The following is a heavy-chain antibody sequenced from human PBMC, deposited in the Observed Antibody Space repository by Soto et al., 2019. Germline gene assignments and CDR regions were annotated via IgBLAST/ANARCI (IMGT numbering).Heavy chain of an antibody. Sequence: SVKVSCKATGGTFSSLDINWVRQAPGQGLEWMGGIIPISETTNYAQIFQGRVSIVADKSTSTAYMELSRLRSEDTAVYYCARALLSHSSDSGGSDSYFHAMDVWGQGTPVTVSS. V-gene: IGHV1-69*06. CDR1: GGTFSSLD. CDR2: IIPISETT. J-gene: IGHJ6*02. CDR3: ARALLSHSSDSGGSDSYFHAMDV. D-gene: IGHD3-22*01.